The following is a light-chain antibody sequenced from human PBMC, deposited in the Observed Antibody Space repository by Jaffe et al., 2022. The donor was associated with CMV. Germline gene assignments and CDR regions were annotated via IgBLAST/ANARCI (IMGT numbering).Light chain of an antibody. V-gene: IGKV3-20*01. CDR2: GAS. CDR3: QQYGSSVWT. CDR1: QSVSSTY. J-gene: IGKJ1*01. Sequence: EIVLTQSPGTVSLSPGERATLSCRASQSVSSTYFSWYQQKPGQAPRLLIYGASSRATGIPDRFSGSGSGTDFTLTISRLEPEDFAVYYCQQYGSSVWTFGQGSKVELK.